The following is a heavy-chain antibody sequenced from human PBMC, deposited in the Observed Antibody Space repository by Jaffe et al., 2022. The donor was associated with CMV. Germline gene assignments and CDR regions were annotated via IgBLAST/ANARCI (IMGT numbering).Heavy chain of an antibody. J-gene: IGHJ5*02. V-gene: IGHV4-31*03. Sequence: QVQLQESGPGLVKPSQTLSLTCTVSGGSISSGGYYWSWIRQHPGKGLEWIGYIYYSGSTYYNPSLKSRVTISVDTSKNQFSLKLSSVTAADTAVYYCARENYYDSSGYYNWFDPWGQGTLVTVSS. CDR3: ARENYYDSSGYYNWFDP. CDR2: IYYSGST. CDR1: GGSISSGGYY. D-gene: IGHD3-22*01.